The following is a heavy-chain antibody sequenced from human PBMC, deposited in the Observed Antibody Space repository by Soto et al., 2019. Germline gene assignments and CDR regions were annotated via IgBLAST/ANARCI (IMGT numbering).Heavy chain of an antibody. J-gene: IGHJ4*02. D-gene: IGHD2-2*01. CDR3: ARGPGGYCSSTSCYLNY. CDR2: IWYDGSNK. CDR1: GFTFSSYG. V-gene: IGHV3-33*01. Sequence: GGSLRLSCAASGFTFSSYGMHWVRQAPGKGLEWVAVIWYDGSNKYYADSVKGRFTISRDNSKNTLYLQMNSLRAEDTAVYYCARGPGGYCSSTSCYLNYWGQGTLVTVS.